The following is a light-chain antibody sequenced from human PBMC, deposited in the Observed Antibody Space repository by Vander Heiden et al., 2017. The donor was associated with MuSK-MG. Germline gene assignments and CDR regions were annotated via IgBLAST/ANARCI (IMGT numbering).Light chain of an antibody. J-gene: IGKJ1*01. CDR1: QSISNF. CDR3: QQNYNTPRA. V-gene: IGKV1-39*01. Sequence: IQLTQSPSSLSASVGDRVTITCRASQSISNFLNWFQQKPGKAPKVLIYNAFNLQGGVPSRFSGSGSGTDFTLTISSLQPEDFATYYCQQNYNTPRAFGQGTKVEIK. CDR2: NAF.